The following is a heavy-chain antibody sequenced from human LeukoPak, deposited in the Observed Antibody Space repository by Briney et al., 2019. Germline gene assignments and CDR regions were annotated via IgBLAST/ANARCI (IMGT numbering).Heavy chain of an antibody. Sequence: SSVKVSCKATGGTFSSYAISWVRPPPGQGLEWMGRIIPILGIANYAQKFQGRVTITTDESTSTAYMELSSLRSEDTAVYYCARGLSCVVPAAMCFGGFDPWGQGTLVSVLS. V-gene: IGHV1-69*04. CDR1: GGTFSSYA. D-gene: IGHD2-2*01. J-gene: IGHJ5*02. CDR3: ARGLSCVVPAAMCFGGFDP. CDR2: IIPILGIA.